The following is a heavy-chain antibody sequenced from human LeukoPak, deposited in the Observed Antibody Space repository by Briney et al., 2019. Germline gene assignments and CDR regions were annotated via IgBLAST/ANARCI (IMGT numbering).Heavy chain of an antibody. CDR2: IYYSGST. Sequence: SETLSLTCTVSGGSISSSSYYWAWIRQPPGKGLEWIGSIYYSGSTYYNPSLKSRVTISVDTSKNQFSLKLSSVTAADTAVYYCARDMPFYYDSSDRSGYFDYWGQGTLVTVSS. CDR3: ARDMPFYYDSSDRSGYFDY. CDR1: GGSISSSSYY. J-gene: IGHJ4*02. V-gene: IGHV4-39*07. D-gene: IGHD3-22*01.